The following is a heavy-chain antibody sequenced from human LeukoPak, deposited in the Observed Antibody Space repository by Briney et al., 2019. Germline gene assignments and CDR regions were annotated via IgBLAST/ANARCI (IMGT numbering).Heavy chain of an antibody. CDR2: ISSSSSYI. CDR3: ARDPDLTSYSILDAFDI. Sequence: GGSLRLSCAASGFTFSSYSMNWVRQAPGKGLEWVSSISSSSSYIYYADSVKGRFTISRDNAKNSLYLLMNSLRAEDTAVYYCARDPDLTSYSILDAFDIWGQGTMVTVSS. D-gene: IGHD3-9*01. CDR1: GFTFSSYS. J-gene: IGHJ3*02. V-gene: IGHV3-21*01.